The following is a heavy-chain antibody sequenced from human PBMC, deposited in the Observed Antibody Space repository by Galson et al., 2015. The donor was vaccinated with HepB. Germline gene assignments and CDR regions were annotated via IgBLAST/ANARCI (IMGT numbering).Heavy chain of an antibody. V-gene: IGHV3-30*18. D-gene: IGHD3-22*01. CDR1: GFTFSSYG. Sequence: SLRLSCAASGFTFSSYGMHWVRQAPGKGLEWVAVISYDGSNKYYADSVKGRFTISRDNSKNTLYLQMNSLRAEDTAVYYCAKEYDSSGYDYDYWGQGTLVTVSS. J-gene: IGHJ4*02. CDR3: AKEYDSSGYDYDY. CDR2: ISYDGSNK.